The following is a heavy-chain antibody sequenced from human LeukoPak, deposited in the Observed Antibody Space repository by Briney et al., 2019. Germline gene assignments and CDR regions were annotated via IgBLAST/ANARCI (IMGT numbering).Heavy chain of an antibody. CDR3: ARGRRVLAPNWFDP. Sequence: SETLSLTCAVYGGSFSGYYWSWIRQPPGKELEWIGEINHSGSTNYNPSLKSRVTISVDTSKNQFSLKLSSVTAADTAVYYCARGRRVLAPNWFDPWGQGTLVTVSS. CDR1: GGSFSGYY. J-gene: IGHJ5*02. CDR2: INHSGST. V-gene: IGHV4-34*01. D-gene: IGHD3-3*02.